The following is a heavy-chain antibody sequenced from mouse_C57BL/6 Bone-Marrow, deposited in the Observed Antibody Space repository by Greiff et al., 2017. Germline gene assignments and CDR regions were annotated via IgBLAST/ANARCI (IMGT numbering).Heavy chain of an antibody. CDR3: ARTGYYAMDY. J-gene: IGHJ4*01. CDR1: GIDFSRYW. D-gene: IGHD4-1*01. V-gene: IGHV4-1*01. CDR2: INPDSSTI. Sequence: EASGIDFSRYWLSWVRRAPGKGLEWIGEINPDSSTINYAPSLKDNFIISRDNAKNTLYLQMSKVRSEDTALYYCARTGYYAMDYWGQGTSVTVSS.